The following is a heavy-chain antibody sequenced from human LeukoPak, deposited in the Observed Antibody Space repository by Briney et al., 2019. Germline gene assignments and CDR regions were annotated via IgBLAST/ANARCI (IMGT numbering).Heavy chain of an antibody. D-gene: IGHD3-10*01. J-gene: IGHJ5*02. CDR3: ARAPDMVRGVSLEFDP. CDR2: IYHSGST. V-gene: IGHV4-38-2*01. Sequence: SETLSLTCAVSGYSISSGYYWGWIRQPPGKGLEWIGSIYHSGSTYYNPPLKSRVTISVDTSKNQFSLKLSSVTAADTAVYYCARAPDMVRGVSLEFDPWGQGTLVTVSS. CDR1: GYSISSGYY.